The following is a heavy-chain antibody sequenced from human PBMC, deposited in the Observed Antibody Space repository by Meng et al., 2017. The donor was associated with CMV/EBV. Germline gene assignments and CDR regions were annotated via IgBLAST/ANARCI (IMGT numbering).Heavy chain of an antibody. CDR1: GGSIRSSSYY. V-gene: IGHV4-39*06. D-gene: IGHD3-3*01. CDR3: ASSAYDFWSGYGWFDP. J-gene: IGHJ5*02. Sequence: SETLSLTCTVSGGSIRSSSYYWGWIRQPPGKGLEWIGCSYYSGSTYYNPSLKSRVTISVDTSKNQFPLKLSSVTAADTAVYYCASSAYDFWSGYGWFDPWGQGTLVTVSS. CDR2: SYYSGST.